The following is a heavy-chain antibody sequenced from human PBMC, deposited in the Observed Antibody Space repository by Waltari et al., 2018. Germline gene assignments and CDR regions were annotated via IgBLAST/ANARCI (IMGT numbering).Heavy chain of an antibody. CDR2: IWNDGSYQ. D-gene: IGHD3-10*01. J-gene: IGHJ4*02. CDR1: GITFSDSA. CDR3: AKANGSGGFLVDF. Sequence: QVQLVESGGGVVQPGRSLRLSCAASGITFSDSAMHWVRQTPGRGLEWVAVIWNDGSYQYDADSVKGRFTISRDNSKNTLYLQMNSLRVEDTGVYYCAKANGSGGFLVDFWGQGTLVTVSS. V-gene: IGHV3-33*06.